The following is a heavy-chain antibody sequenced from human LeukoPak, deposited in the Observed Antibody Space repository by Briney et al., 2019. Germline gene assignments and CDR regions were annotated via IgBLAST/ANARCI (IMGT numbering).Heavy chain of an antibody. Sequence: PGRSLRLSCAASGFTFSSYAMHWVRQAPGKGLEWVAVISYDGSNKYYADSVEGRFTIPRDNSKSTLYLQMNSLRAEDTAVYYCARGDSGYGDAFDIWGQGTMVTVSS. D-gene: IGHD5-12*01. CDR3: ARGDSGYGDAFDI. J-gene: IGHJ3*02. V-gene: IGHV3-30-3*01. CDR2: ISYDGSNK. CDR1: GFTFSSYA.